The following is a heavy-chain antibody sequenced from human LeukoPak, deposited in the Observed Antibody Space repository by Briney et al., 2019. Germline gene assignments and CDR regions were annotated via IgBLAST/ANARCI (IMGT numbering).Heavy chain of an antibody. D-gene: IGHD5-18*01. J-gene: IGHJ3*02. V-gene: IGHV1-69*05. CDR2: IIPIFGTV. CDR1: GGTFISYA. CDR3: ARRSTAMVNKDAFDI. Sequence: SVKVSCKASGGTFISYAISWVRQAPGQGLEWMGRIIPIFGTVNYAQKFQGRVTITTDESTSTAYMELSSLRSEDTAVYYCARRSTAMVNKDAFDIWGQGTMVTVSS.